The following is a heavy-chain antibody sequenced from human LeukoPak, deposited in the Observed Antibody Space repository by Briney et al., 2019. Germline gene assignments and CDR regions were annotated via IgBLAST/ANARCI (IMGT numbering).Heavy chain of an antibody. Sequence: GSSVKVSCKASGGTFSSYAISWVRQAPGQGLEWMGGIIPIFGTANYAQKFQGRVTITTDESTSTAYMELSSLRSEDTAVYYCARVGGGSKGSGAFDIWGQGTMVTVSS. V-gene: IGHV1-69*05. D-gene: IGHD1-26*01. CDR2: IIPIFGTA. CDR3: ARVGGGSKGSGAFDI. J-gene: IGHJ3*02. CDR1: GGTFSSYA.